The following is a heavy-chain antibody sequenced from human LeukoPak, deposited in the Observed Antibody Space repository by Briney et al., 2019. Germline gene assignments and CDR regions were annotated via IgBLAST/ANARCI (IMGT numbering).Heavy chain of an antibody. Sequence: SSETLSLTCTVSGYSISSNYYWGWIRQPPGKGLEWIGNIFYSGSTYYSPSLKSRVTISLDTPKNQFSLKLTSVTAADTAVYYCAAARDISYYFDFWGPGTLFTVSS. CDR3: AAARDISYYFDF. V-gene: IGHV4-38-2*02. CDR2: IFYSGST. D-gene: IGHD6-13*01. CDR1: GYSISSNYY. J-gene: IGHJ4*02.